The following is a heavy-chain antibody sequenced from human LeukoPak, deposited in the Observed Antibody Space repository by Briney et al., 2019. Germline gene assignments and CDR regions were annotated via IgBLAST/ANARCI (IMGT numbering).Heavy chain of an antibody. CDR1: GFTFSSYA. Sequence: GGSLRLSCAASGFTFSSYAMGWVRQAPGKGLEWVSAISGSGGSTYYADSVKGRFTISKDTSNNTLSLQMNSLGGDDTGVYYCARAFAPGIRKALWFGDSLRGQGTLVTVSS. D-gene: IGHD3-10*01. CDR3: ARAFAPGIRKALWFGDSL. V-gene: IGHV3-23*01. CDR2: ISGSGGST. J-gene: IGHJ4*02.